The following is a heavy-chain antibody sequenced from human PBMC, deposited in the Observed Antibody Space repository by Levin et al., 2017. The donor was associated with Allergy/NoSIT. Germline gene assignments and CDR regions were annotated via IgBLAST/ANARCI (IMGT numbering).Heavy chain of an antibody. D-gene: IGHD2-21*02. CDR3: VRDARGWRLKAKWFDP. V-gene: IGHV3-48*02. J-gene: IGHJ5*02. CDR2: ITPNSNTI. Sequence: GGSLRLSCEASGFTFSSYNMNWVRQAPGKGLEWVSFITPNSNTIYYADSVKGRFTIFRDNAKNSLYLQMNSLRDEDTAVYYCVRDARGWRLKAKWFDPWGQGTLVTVSS. CDR1: GFTFSSYN.